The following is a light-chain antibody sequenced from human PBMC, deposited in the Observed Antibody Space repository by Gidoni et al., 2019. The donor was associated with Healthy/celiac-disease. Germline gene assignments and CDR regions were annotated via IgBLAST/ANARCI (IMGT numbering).Light chain of an antibody. Sequence: QSPLTPPASVSGSPGQSITISCTGTSSDVGGYNYVSWYQQHPGKAPKLMISEVSHRPSGVSNRFSGSKSGNTASLTISGLQTEDEADYYCSSYTSSSTRVFGGGTKLTVL. V-gene: IGLV2-14*01. CDR3: SSYTSSSTRV. J-gene: IGLJ3*02. CDR1: SSDVGGYNY. CDR2: EVS.